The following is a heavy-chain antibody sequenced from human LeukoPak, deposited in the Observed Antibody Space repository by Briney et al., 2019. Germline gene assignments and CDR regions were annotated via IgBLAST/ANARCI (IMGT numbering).Heavy chain of an antibody. CDR2: INPNSGGT. Sequence: ASVKVSCKASGYTFTGYYMHWVRQAPGQGLEWMGWINPNSGGTNYAQKFQGRVTMTRDTSISTAYLQWSSLKASDTAMYYCATSSGWYNAFDYWGQGTLVTVSS. CDR1: GYTFTGYY. D-gene: IGHD6-19*01. CDR3: ATSSGWYNAFDY. V-gene: IGHV1-2*02. J-gene: IGHJ4*02.